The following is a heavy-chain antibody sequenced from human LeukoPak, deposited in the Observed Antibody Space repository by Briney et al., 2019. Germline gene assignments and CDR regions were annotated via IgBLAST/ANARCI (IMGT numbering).Heavy chain of an antibody. CDR1: GFTFSSYA. V-gene: IGHV3-23*01. Sequence: GGSLRPSCAASGFTFSSYAMSWVRQAPGKGLEWVSAISGSGGSTYYADSVKGRFTISRDNSKNTLYLQMNSLRAEDTAVYYCARAGSSWRLDYWGQGTLVTVSS. CDR3: ARAGSSWRLDY. CDR2: ISGSGGST. J-gene: IGHJ4*02. D-gene: IGHD6-13*01.